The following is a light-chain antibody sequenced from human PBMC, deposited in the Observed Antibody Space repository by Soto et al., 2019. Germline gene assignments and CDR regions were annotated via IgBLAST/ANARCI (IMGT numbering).Light chain of an antibody. CDR1: SSDVGGYNY. V-gene: IGLV2-14*01. Sequence: QSVLTQPASVSGSPGQSITISCTGTSSDVGGYNYVSWYQQHPGKAPKLMIYDVSNRPSGVSNRFSGSKSGNTASLTISGLQFEDEADYYCSSYTSSSTGVFGTGTKVTVL. CDR3: SSYTSSSTGV. J-gene: IGLJ1*01. CDR2: DVS.